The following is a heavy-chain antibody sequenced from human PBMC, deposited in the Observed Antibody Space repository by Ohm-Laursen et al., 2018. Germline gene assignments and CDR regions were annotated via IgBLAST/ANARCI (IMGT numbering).Heavy chain of an antibody. CDR3: AKTPSEGDYVDY. Sequence: SLRLSCAASGFTFSSYWMSWVRQAPGKGLEWVANIKQDGSEKYYVDSVKGRFTISRDNAKNTLYLQMNSLRAEDTAVYYCAKTPSEGDYVDYWGQGTLVTVSS. CDR1: GFTFSSYW. D-gene: IGHD2-2*01. V-gene: IGHV3-7*01. CDR2: IKQDGSEK. J-gene: IGHJ4*02.